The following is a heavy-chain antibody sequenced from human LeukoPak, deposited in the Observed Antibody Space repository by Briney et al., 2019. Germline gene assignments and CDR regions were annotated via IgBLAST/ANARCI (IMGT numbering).Heavy chain of an antibody. CDR1: GFAFSNYD. CDR3: SRDRIGERTFEM. V-gene: IGHV3-13*01. J-gene: IGHJ3*02. CDR2: IYATGDT. Sequence: SGGSLRLSCAASGFAFSNYDMHWVRQSTGRGLEWVAGIYATGDTHYAGSVKGRFTISRDNVERSVYLQMNSLRDGDTAVYYCSRDRIGERTFEMWGQGTKVTVSS. D-gene: IGHD4-17*01.